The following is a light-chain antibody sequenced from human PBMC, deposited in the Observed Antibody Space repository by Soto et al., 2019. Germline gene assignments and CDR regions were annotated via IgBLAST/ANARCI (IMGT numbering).Light chain of an antibody. CDR1: QSISSW. Sequence: DIQMTQSPSTLSASVGDRVTITCRASQSISSWLAWYQQKPGKAPKLLIYMASSLESGVPSRFSGSGSGTEFTLTISSLQPDDFATYYCQEYNSYSQFGQGTKVEIK. J-gene: IGKJ1*01. V-gene: IGKV1-5*03. CDR2: MAS. CDR3: QEYNSYSQ.